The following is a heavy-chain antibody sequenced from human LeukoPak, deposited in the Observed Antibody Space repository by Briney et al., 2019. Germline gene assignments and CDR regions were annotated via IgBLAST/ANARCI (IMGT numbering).Heavy chain of an antibody. Sequence: SETLSLTCTVSGGSISSRSYYWGWIRQAPGKGLEWIGTLYYSGTTYYNPSLESRVTMSVDTSKNQFSLNLSSLTAADTAVYYCARHMISDFWSGFPNWFDPWGQGTLVTVSS. CDR3: ARHMISDFWSGFPNWFDP. V-gene: IGHV4-39*01. J-gene: IGHJ5*02. CDR2: LYYSGTT. CDR1: GGSISSRSYY. D-gene: IGHD3-3*01.